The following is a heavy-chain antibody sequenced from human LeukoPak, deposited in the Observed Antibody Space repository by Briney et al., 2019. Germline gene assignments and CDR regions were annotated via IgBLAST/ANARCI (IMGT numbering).Heavy chain of an antibody. Sequence: SETLSLTCTVSGGSISSSIHYWAWIRQPPGKELEWLATISESGTTYYNPSLKSRVTISVDTSKNQFSLNLGSVTAADTAVYYCARYSGSYFDYWGQGSLVTVSS. D-gene: IGHD3-10*01. CDR3: ARYSGSYFDY. CDR2: ISESGTT. J-gene: IGHJ4*02. V-gene: IGHV4-39*01. CDR1: GGSISSSIHY.